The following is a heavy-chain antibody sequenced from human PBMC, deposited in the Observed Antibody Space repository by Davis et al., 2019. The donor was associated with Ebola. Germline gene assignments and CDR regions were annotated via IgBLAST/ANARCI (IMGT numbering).Heavy chain of an antibody. J-gene: IGHJ4*02. Sequence: ASVKVSCKASGYTFTGYDINWVRQATGQGLEWMGWINPHNGNTNYAQNVQGRVTMTTDTSTSTAYMELRSLRSDDTAVYYCARVSYDFWSGYDYWGQGTLVTVSS. CDR1: GYTFTGYD. D-gene: IGHD3-3*01. CDR3: ARVSYDFWSGYDY. V-gene: IGHV1-18*01. CDR2: INPHNGNT.